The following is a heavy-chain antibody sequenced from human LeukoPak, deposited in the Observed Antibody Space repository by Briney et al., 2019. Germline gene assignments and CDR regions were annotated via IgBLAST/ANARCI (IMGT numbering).Heavy chain of an antibody. J-gene: IGHJ3*02. Sequence: GGSLRLSCEASGFSFTNTWMSWVRQAPGKGLEWVGRVKSKADDGTTDYAAPVQGRFTISRDDSKNALSLQMNSLKTEDTAVYYCATEGGSGSYSGDDAFDMWGQGTMVTVSS. D-gene: IGHD3-10*01. CDR1: GFSFTNTW. V-gene: IGHV3-15*01. CDR3: ATEGGSGSYSGDDAFDM. CDR2: VKSKADDGTT.